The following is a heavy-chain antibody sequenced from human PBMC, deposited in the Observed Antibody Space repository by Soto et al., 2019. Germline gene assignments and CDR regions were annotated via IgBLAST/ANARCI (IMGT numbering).Heavy chain of an antibody. CDR3: VREANYGDNSPFDH. J-gene: IGHJ4*02. CDR1: GFILSTYV. Sequence: QVQLVESGGGVVQPGRSLRLSCAASGFILSTYVMHWVRQAPGKGLQWVATVWYDGTNKYFADSVKGRFTISRDDSKNTLYLHMNSLRAEDTAVYYCVREANYGDNSPFDHWGQGTLVTVSS. V-gene: IGHV3-33*01. D-gene: IGHD4-17*01. CDR2: VWYDGTNK.